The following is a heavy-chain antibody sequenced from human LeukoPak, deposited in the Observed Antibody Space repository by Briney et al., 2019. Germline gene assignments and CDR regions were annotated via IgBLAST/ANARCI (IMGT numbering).Heavy chain of an antibody. V-gene: IGHV3-23*01. D-gene: IGHD3-3*01. CDR2: ISGSGGST. CDR3: AKDSDFWSGYFRY. Sequence: GESLRFSCAASGFTFSSYAMSWVRQAPGKGLEWVSAISGSGGSTYYADSVKGRFTISRDNSKNTLYLQMNSLRAEDTAVYYCAKDSDFWSGYFRYWGQGTLVTVSS. J-gene: IGHJ4*02. CDR1: GFTFSSYA.